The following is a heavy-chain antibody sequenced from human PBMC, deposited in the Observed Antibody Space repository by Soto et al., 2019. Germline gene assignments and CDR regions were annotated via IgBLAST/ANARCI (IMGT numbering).Heavy chain of an antibody. CDR1: GGSISSYY. CDR3: TRGGFYYYDSSGYYDY. Sequence: QVQLRESGPGLVKPSETLSLTCTVSGGSISSYYWSWIRQPPGKGLEWIGYIYYSGSTNYNPSLKSRVTISVDTSKNQFSLKLTSVTAADTAVYFCTRGGFYYYDSSGYYDYWGQGALVTVSS. D-gene: IGHD3-22*01. CDR2: IYYSGST. V-gene: IGHV4-59*01. J-gene: IGHJ4*02.